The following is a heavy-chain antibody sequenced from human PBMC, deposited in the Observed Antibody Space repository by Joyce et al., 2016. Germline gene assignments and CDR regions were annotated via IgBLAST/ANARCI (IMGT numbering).Heavy chain of an antibody. Sequence: QVQLVQSGAEVKKPGASVKVSCKVFGDTLSEVSMHWVRQAPGKGLEWMGGVDPEQGEIIYAQRFQGRVIMTDDTSTDTVYMELTSLKSEDTAIYYCTTDHTYYDFWSGPVNWFDPWGQGTQVIVSS. V-gene: IGHV1-24*01. CDR3: TTDHTYYDFWSGPVNWFDP. CDR1: GDTLSEVS. CDR2: VDPEQGEI. D-gene: IGHD3-3*01. J-gene: IGHJ5*02.